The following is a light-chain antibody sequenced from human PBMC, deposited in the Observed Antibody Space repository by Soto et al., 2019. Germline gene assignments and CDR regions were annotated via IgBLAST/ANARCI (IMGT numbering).Light chain of an antibody. CDR3: TSYAGSNIPVV. J-gene: IGLJ2*01. CDR1: SSDVGGYNF. CDR2: EVS. Sequence: QSALTQPPSASGSPGQSVTISCTGTSSDVGGYNFVSWYQHHPGKAPKLMIYEVSKRRSGVPDRFSGSKSGNTASLTVSGLQADDEADYYRTSYAGSNIPVVFGGGTKLTVL. V-gene: IGLV2-8*01.